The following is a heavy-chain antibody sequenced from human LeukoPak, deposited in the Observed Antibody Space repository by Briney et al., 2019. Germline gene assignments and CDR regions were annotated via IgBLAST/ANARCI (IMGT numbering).Heavy chain of an antibody. V-gene: IGHV4-59*01. D-gene: IGHD1-1*01. Sequence: PSETLSLTCTVSGGSISSYYWSWIRQPPGKGLEWIGYIYYSGSTNYNPSLKSRVTISVDTSKNQFSLKLSSVTAADTAVYYCARGTSPLEGVDDWGQGTLVTVSS. CDR2: IYYSGST. CDR1: GGSISSYY. CDR3: ARGTSPLEGVDD. J-gene: IGHJ4*02.